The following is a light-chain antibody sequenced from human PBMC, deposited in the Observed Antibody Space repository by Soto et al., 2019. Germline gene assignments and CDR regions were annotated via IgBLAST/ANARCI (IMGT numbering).Light chain of an antibody. Sequence: DIQMTQSPSTVSGSVGVKVTITCRASQTISSWLAWYQQKPGKAPKLLIYKASTLKSGVPSRFSGSGSGTEFTLTISSLQPDDFATYYCQHYNSYSEAFGQGTKVDI. J-gene: IGKJ1*01. V-gene: IGKV1-5*03. CDR2: KAS. CDR3: QHYNSYSEA. CDR1: QTISSW.